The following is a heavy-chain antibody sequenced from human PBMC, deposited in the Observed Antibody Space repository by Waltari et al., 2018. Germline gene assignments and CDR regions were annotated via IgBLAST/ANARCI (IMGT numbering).Heavy chain of an antibody. CDR1: GFTFSSYA. CDR2: IIPIFGTA. Sequence: QVQLVESGGGVVQPGRSLRLSCAASGFTFSSYAISWVRQAPGQGLEWMGGIIPIFGTANYAQKFQGRVTITTDESTSTAYMELSSLRSEDTAVYYCASHGTGYSSGWSYWYFDLWGRGTLVTVSS. D-gene: IGHD6-19*01. CDR3: ASHGTGYSSGWSYWYFDL. J-gene: IGHJ2*01. V-gene: IGHV1-69*01.